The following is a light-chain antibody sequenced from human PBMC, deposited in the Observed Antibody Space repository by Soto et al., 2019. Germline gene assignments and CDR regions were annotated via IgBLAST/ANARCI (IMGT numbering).Light chain of an antibody. J-gene: IGLJ3*02. CDR2: AVS. Sequence: QSALTQPASVSGSPGQLIAISCTGTSNDVGGYNYVSWYQQHPGKAPKVIIFAVSNRPSGVSDRFSGSKASNTASLTISGLQAEDEADYYCCSYTATNTLVFGGGTKLTVL. CDR1: SNDVGGYNY. CDR3: CSYTATNTLV. V-gene: IGLV2-14*01.